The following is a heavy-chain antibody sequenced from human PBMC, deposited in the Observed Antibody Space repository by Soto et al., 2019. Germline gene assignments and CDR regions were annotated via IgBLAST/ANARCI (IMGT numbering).Heavy chain of an antibody. Sequence: DVQLVETGGGVVPPGGSLRLSCAASGLTFNRYWMHWVRHAPGKGLVWVSHINTDGNNTNYADFVKGRFTISRDNAKSKLFLQMNSLRDEDTAVYYCARDFCSGGNCYTYYFDPWGQGIPVTVS. CDR2: INTDGNNT. CDR3: ARDFCSGGNCYTYYFDP. D-gene: IGHD2-15*01. J-gene: IGHJ5*02. V-gene: IGHV3-74*01. CDR1: GLTFNRYW.